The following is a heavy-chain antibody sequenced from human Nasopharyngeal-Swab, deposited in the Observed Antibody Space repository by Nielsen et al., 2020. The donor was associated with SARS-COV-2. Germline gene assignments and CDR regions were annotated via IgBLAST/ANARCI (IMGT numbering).Heavy chain of an antibody. V-gene: IGHV3-48*01. CDR1: GFTFSSYS. D-gene: IGHD2-21*01. CDR3: ARGDSF. CDR2: ISSSSSTI. J-gene: IGHJ6*02. Sequence: GESLKISCAASGFTFSSYSMNWVRQAPGKGLEWVSYISSSSSTIYYADSVKGRFTISRDNSKNTLYLQMNSLRGEDTAVYYCARGDSFWGQGTTVTVSS.